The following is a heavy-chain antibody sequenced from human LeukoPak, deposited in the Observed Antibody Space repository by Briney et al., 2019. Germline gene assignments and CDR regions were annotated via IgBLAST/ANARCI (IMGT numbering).Heavy chain of an antibody. CDR3: ARAGYDFWSGAYYYYYYMDV. J-gene: IGHJ6*03. CDR2: IYYSGST. V-gene: IGHV4-59*01. Sequence: SETLSLTCTVSGGSISSYYWSWIRRPPGKGLEWIGYIYYSGSTNYNPSLKSRVTISVDTSKNQFSLKLSSVTAADTAVYYCARAGYDFWSGAYYYYYYMDVWGKGTTVTVSS. CDR1: GGSISSYY. D-gene: IGHD3-3*01.